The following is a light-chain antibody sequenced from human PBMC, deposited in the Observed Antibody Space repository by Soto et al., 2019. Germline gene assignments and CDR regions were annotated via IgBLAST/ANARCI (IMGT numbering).Light chain of an antibody. CDR2: GAS. J-gene: IGKJ1*01. Sequence: EIVLTQSPGTLSLSPGERATLSCRASQSVGSSYLAWYQQKLGQAPRLLIYGASNRATGIPDRFSGSGSGTDFTLTISRLEPEDFAVYYCQQYVTSPQTFGQGTKVES. CDR3: QQYVTSPQT. CDR1: QSVGSSY. V-gene: IGKV3-20*01.